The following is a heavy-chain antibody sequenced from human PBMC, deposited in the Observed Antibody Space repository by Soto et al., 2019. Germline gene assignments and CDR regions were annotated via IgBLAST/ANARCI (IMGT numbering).Heavy chain of an antibody. CDR3: ARNNYYGSGSYFYLFDY. CDR1: GFTVSSNY. Sequence: EVQLVETGGGLIQPGGSLRLSCAASGFTVSSNYMSWVRQAPGKGLEWVSVIYSGGSTYYADSVKGRFTISRDNSKNTLYLQMNSLRAEDTAVYYCARNNYYGSGSYFYLFDYCGQGTLVTVSS. D-gene: IGHD3-10*01. V-gene: IGHV3-53*02. J-gene: IGHJ4*02. CDR2: IYSGGST.